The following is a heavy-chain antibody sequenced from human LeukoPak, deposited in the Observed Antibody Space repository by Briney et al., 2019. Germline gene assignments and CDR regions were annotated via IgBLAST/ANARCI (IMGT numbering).Heavy chain of an antibody. V-gene: IGHV3-74*01. CDR2: ISSDGSNT. CDR3: LRVPY. J-gene: IGHJ4*02. Sequence: GGSLRLSCAVSGFTFSKYYMHWVRQAPGKGLVWVSRISSDGSNTNYADSAKGRFTISRDNAKNTLYLQMNSLRGEDTAVYYCLRVPYWGQGALVTVSS. CDR1: GFTFSKYY.